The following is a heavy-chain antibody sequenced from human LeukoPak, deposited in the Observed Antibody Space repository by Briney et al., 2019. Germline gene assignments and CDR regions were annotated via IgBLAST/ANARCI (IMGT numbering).Heavy chain of an antibody. D-gene: IGHD3-10*01. CDR1: GGSLSGYY. CDR3: ASLTLIGDAFDI. V-gene: IGHV4-34*01. Sequence: PSETLSLTCAVYGGSLSGYYWSWVRQPPGKGLEWNGEIKHSGSTNYNPSLRSRVTISVDPSKDQFSLKLSSVTAAGTAVYYCASLTLIGDAFDIWGQGTMVTVSS. J-gene: IGHJ3*02. CDR2: IKHSGST.